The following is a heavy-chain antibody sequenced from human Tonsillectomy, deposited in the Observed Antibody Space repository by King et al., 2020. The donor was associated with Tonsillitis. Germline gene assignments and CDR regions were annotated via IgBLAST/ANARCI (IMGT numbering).Heavy chain of an antibody. D-gene: IGHD2-15*01. CDR3: ARRPPYCSGGSCYSSIGWFDP. CDR1: GGSISSSSYY. V-gene: IGHV4-39*07. CDR2: IYYTGST. Sequence: QLQESGPGQVKPSENLSLTCTVSGGSISSSSYYWGWIRQPPGKGLEWIGSIYYTGSTFYNPSLKSRVTISVDTSKNQFSLKLSSVTAADTAVYYCARRPPYCSGGSCYSSIGWFDPWGQGTLVTVSS. J-gene: IGHJ5*02.